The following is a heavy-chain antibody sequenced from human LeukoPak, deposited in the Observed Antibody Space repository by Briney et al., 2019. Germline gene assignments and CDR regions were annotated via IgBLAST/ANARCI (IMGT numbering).Heavy chain of an antibody. V-gene: IGHV3-23*01. Sequence: GGSLRLSCAASGFTFNSFAMNWVRQAPGKGLEWVSSISGSDGTSHYADFVKGRFAISRDNSKNTLYLQMNSLRAEDTAAYYCAKSLGVGGYTRYKGFDQWGQGTLVVVSS. J-gene: IGHJ4*02. CDR3: AKSLGVGGYTRYKGFDQ. CDR1: GFTFNSFA. D-gene: IGHD3-16*02. CDR2: ISGSDGTS.